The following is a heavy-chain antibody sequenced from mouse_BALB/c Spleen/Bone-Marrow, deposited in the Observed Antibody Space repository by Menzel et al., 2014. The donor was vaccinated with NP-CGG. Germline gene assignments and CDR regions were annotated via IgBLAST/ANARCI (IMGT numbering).Heavy chain of an antibody. J-gene: IGHJ4*01. CDR3: ARGDYYRSPMDY. V-gene: IGHV1S56*01. D-gene: IGHD2-14*01. Sequence: QVQLKQSGPELAKPGSSVRISCKASGYTFTSYYIHWVKQRPGQGLEWIGWIYPGNVNTNYNEKFEDKATLTADKSSSTAYMHLSSLTSEDSAVYFCARGDYYRSPMDYWGQGTSVTVSS. CDR2: IYPGNVNT. CDR1: GYTFTSYY.